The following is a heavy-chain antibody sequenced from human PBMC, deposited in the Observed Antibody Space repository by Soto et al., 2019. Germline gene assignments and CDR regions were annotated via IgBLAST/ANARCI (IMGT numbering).Heavy chain of an antibody. J-gene: IGHJ5*02. CDR1: GFTFSSYA. CDR3: AKYVRRIPAAMLDWFDP. Sequence: GGSLSLSCAASGFTFSSYAMSWVRQAPGKGLEWVSAISGSGGSTYYADSVKGRFTISRDNSKNTLYLQMNSLRAEDTAVYYCAKYVRRIPAAMLDWFDPWGQGTLVTVSS. V-gene: IGHV3-23*01. D-gene: IGHD2-2*01. CDR2: ISGSGGST.